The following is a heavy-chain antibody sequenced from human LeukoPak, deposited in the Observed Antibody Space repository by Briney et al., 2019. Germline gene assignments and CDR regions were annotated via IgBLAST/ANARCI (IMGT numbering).Heavy chain of an antibody. V-gene: IGHV4-34*01. J-gene: IGHJ4*02. CDR2: VNHIGST. CDR1: GGSFSGNY. Sequence: SETLSRNCARYGGSFSGNYWSWIRQPPGKGLEWIGEVNHIGSTNYSPSLKSRVTISVDTSKNQFSLKLTSVTAADTAVYYCAGPKAGYNGYFDYWGQGTLVTVSS. CDR3: AGPKAGYNGYFDY. D-gene: IGHD5-24*01.